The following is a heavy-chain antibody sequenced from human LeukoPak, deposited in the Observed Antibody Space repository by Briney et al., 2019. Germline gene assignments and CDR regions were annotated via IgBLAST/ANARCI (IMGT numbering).Heavy chain of an antibody. J-gene: IGHJ6*02. CDR2: IIPIFGTA. CDR1: GGTFSSYA. Sequence: SVKVSCRASGGTFSSYAISWVRQAPGQGLEWMGGIIPIFGTANYAQKFQGRVTITADESTSTAYMELSSLRSEDTAVYYCARYFGGLHYGMDVWGQGTTVTVSS. D-gene: IGHD3-10*01. CDR3: ARYFGGLHYGMDV. V-gene: IGHV1-69*13.